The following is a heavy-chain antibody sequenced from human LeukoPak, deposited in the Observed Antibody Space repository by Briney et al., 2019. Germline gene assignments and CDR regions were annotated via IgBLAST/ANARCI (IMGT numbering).Heavy chain of an antibody. CDR2: ISSSSYI. Sequence: PGGSLRLSCAASGFTFSSYSMNWVRQAPGKGLEWVSSISSSSYIYYADSVKGRFTISRDNAKNSLYLQMNSLRAEDTAVYYCARANDTLTGYFAFDIWGQRTMVTVSS. J-gene: IGHJ3*02. CDR1: GFTFSSYS. D-gene: IGHD3-9*01. V-gene: IGHV3-21*04. CDR3: ARANDTLTGYFAFDI.